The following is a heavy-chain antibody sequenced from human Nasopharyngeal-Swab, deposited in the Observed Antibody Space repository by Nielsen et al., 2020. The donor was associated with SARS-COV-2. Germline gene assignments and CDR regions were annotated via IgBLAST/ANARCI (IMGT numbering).Heavy chain of an antibody. CDR2: IYYSGST. CDR3: ARGHYDFWGSYYYYYMDV. V-gene: IGHV4-59*01. J-gene: IGHJ6*03. CDR1: GGSISSYY. D-gene: IGHD3-3*01. Sequence: GSLRLSCTVSGGSISSYYWSWIRQPPGKGLEWIGYIYYSGSTNYNPSLKSRVTISVDTSKNQFSLKLSSVTAADTAVYYCARGHYDFWGSYYYYYMDVWGKGTTVTVSS.